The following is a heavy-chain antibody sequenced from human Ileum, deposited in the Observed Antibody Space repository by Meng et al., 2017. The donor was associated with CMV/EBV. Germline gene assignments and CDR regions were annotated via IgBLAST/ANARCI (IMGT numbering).Heavy chain of an antibody. V-gene: IGHV1-8*01. D-gene: IGHD3-10*01. J-gene: IGHJ5*02. CDR2: MNPNSGNT. Sequence: SGYTFTSYDNNWVRQDPGQGLEWMGWMNPNSGNTGYAQKFQGRVTMTRNTSISTAYMELSSLRSEDTAVYYCAREGLGYYYASAWFDPWGQGTLVTVSS. CDR3: AREGLGYYYASAWFDP. CDR1: GYTFTSYD.